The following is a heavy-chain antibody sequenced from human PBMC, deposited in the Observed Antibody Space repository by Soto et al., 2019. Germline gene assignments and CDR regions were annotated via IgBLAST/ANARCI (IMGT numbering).Heavy chain of an antibody. D-gene: IGHD6-13*01. CDR2: IYHSGSS. CDR1: GGSISSYY. Sequence: SETLSLTCTVSGGSISSYYWSWIRQPPGKGLEWIGYIYHSGSSNYNPSLKSRVTILLDTSKNQFSLKLSSVTAADTAVYYCARLIAAAGTDYYYGMDVWGQGTTVTVSS. CDR3: ARLIAAAGTDYYYGMDV. J-gene: IGHJ6*02. V-gene: IGHV4-59*08.